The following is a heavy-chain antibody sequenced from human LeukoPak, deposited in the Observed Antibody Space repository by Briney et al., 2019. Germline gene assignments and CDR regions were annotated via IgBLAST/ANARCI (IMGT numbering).Heavy chain of an antibody. J-gene: IGHJ4*02. CDR3: ARGQRLTGGDY. Sequence: SETLSLTCAVSGGSISSGGYSWSWIRQPPGKGLEWIGYIYHSGSTYYNPSLKSRVTISVDRSKNQFSLKLSSVTAADTAVYYCARGQRLTGGDYWGQGTLVTVSS. V-gene: IGHV4-30-2*01. CDR2: IYHSGST. CDR1: GGSISSGGYS. D-gene: IGHD3-16*01.